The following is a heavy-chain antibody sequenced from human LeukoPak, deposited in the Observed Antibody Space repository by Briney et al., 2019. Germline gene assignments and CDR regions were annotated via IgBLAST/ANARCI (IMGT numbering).Heavy chain of an antibody. CDR1: GFTFSSNA. D-gene: IGHD2-15*01. CDR2: ISGSGGST. J-gene: IGHJ6*02. CDR3: VKHLGYCSDGSCYAQVNYGMDV. Sequence: GGSLRLSCAASGFTFSSNAMSWVRQAPGKGLEWVSAISGSGGSTYYADSVKGRFTISRDSSKNTPYLQMNSLRAEDTAVDYCVKHLGYCSDGSCYAQVNYGMDVWGQGTTVTVSS. V-gene: IGHV3-23*01.